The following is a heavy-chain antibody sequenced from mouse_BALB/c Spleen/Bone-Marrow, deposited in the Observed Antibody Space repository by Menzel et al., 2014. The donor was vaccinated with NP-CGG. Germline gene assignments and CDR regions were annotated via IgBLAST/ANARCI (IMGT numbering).Heavy chain of an antibody. J-gene: IGHJ3*01. D-gene: IGHD2-3*01. V-gene: IGHV4-1*02. Sequence: EVKLQESGGGLVQPGGFLKLSCAASGFDFRTYWMSWVRQAPGKGLEWIGEINPDSNTINYTPSLKDKFIISRDNAKNTLYLQMSKVRSEDTALYHCARLGYYGWFAYWGQGTLVTVSA. CDR1: GFDFRTYW. CDR2: INPDSNTI. CDR3: ARLGYYGWFAY.